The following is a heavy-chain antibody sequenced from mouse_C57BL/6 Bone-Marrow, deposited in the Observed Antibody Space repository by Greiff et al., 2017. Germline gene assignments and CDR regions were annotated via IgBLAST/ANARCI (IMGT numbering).Heavy chain of an antibody. V-gene: IGHV1-19*01. CDR2: INPYNGGT. J-gene: IGHJ2*01. D-gene: IGHD2-4*01. CDR1: GYTFTDYY. Sequence: EVQLVESGPVLVKPGASVKMSCKASGYTFTDYYMNWVKQSHGKSLEWIGVINPYNGGTSYNQKFKGKATLTVDKSSSTAYMELNSLTSEDSAVYYCARRAIYYDYDLDYWGQGTTLTVSS. CDR3: ARRAIYYDYDLDY.